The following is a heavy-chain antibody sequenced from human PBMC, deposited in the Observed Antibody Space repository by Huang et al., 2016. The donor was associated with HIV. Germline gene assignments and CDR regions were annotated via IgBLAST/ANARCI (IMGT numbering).Heavy chain of an antibody. J-gene: IGHJ3*02. CDR1: GYGFTIYA. Sequence: QVQLVQSGAEVKKPGASVKVSCKASGYGFTIYAINWVRQAPGQGLEWMGWSSSYNGNTKYAQNLQDRVTMTTDTSTNTAYMEVRSLRSDDTAVYYCARQGFGRSDAFDIWGQGTIITVSS. D-gene: IGHD3-10*01. V-gene: IGHV1-18*01. CDR2: SSSYNGNT. CDR3: ARQGFGRSDAFDI.